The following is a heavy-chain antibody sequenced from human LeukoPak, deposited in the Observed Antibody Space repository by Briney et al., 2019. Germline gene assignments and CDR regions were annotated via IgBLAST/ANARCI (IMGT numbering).Heavy chain of an antibody. V-gene: IGHV4-4*02. CDR3: ARGHGVVLGYFDC. Sequence: SGTLSLTCAVSGDSISSNNWWSWVRQPPGKGPEWIAEIYHSGSTNYNPSLESRITLSVDKSNNQFSLNLRSVTAADTAVYYCARGHGVVLGYFDCWGQGSLVTVSS. CDR1: GDSISSNNW. D-gene: IGHD2-15*01. J-gene: IGHJ4*02. CDR2: IYHSGST.